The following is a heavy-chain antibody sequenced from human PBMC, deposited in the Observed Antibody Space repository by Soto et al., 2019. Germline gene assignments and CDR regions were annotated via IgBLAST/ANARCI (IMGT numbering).Heavy chain of an antibody. CDR2: ISGSGGST. CDR3: AVIGYSYGRSFFFDY. V-gene: IGHV3-23*01. CDR1: GFTFSSYA. Sequence: LRLSCAASGFTFSSYAMSLVRQAPGKGLEWVSAISGSGGSTYYADSVKGRFTISRDNSKNTLYLQMNSLRAEDTAVYYCAVIGYSYGRSFFFDYWGQGTLVTVSS. J-gene: IGHJ4*02. D-gene: IGHD5-18*01.